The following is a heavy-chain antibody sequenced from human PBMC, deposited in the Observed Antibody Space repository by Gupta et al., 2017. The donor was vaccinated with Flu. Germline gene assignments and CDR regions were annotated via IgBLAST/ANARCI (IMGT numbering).Heavy chain of an antibody. CDR1: GFTFSAYW. J-gene: IGHJ4*02. CDR2: ISGDGSST. Sequence: EVHLVESGGGVIPRGGSLRLSCAASGFTFSAYWMHWVRQTPGKGRMWVSRISGDGSSTNYANSVKGRFTISRDNAENTLYLQMNSLKAEDTAVYYCARAEGSIVGAISFVDYWGQGTRVTVSS. D-gene: IGHD1-26*01. CDR3: ARAEGSIVGAISFVDY. V-gene: IGHV3-74*01.